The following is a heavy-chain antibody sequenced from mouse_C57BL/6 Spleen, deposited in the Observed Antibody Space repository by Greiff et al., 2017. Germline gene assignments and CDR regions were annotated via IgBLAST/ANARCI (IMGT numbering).Heavy chain of an antibody. V-gene: IGHV1-7*01. CDR2: INPSSGYP. CDR3: ARAWDDAMDY. D-gene: IGHD4-1*01. J-gene: IGHJ4*01. Sequence: VQLQQSGAELAKPGAPVKLSCKASGYTFTSYWMHWVKQRPGQGLEWIGYINPSSGYPKSNQKFKDKATLTADKSSSAASMQLSSLTYEDSAVYYCARAWDDAMDYWGQGTSVTVSS. CDR1: GYTFTSYW.